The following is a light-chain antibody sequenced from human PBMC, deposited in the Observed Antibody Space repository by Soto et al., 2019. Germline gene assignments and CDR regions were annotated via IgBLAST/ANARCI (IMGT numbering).Light chain of an antibody. CDR3: VSWDDSLSGLV. V-gene: IGLV1-47*02. CDR2: SDN. Sequence: QAVVTQSPSASGTPGQRVTISCSGRSANIGNSYVCWYQQLPGTAPKLLIYSDNQRPSGVPDRFSGSKSGSSASLAISGLRPEDEADYFCVSWDDSLSGLVFGTGTKLTVL. CDR1: SANIGNSY. J-gene: IGLJ1*01.